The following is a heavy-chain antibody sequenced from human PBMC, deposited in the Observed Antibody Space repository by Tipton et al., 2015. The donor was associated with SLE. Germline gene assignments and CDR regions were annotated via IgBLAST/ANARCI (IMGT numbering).Heavy chain of an antibody. J-gene: IGHJ3*02. V-gene: IGHV4-59*01. Sequence: TLSLTCTVSGGSMSSYYWSWIRQPPGKGLEWIGYIYYSGSTNYNPSLKSRVTISVDTSKNQFSLKLSSVTAADTAAYYCASDVMDAFDIWGQGTMVTVSS. CDR1: GGSMSSYY. CDR2: IYYSGST. D-gene: IGHD3-16*01. CDR3: ASDVMDAFDI.